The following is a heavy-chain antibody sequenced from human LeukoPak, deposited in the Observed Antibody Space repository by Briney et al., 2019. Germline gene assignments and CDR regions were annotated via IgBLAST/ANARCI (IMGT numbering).Heavy chain of an antibody. CDR2: INHSGRT. CDR1: GGSFSGHY. D-gene: IGHD3-22*01. V-gene: IGHV4-34*01. Sequence: SETLSLTCAVYGGSFSGHYWTWIRQPPGKGLEWIGDINHSGRTNYNPSLQKRVSISVDTSNNQFFLNLTSVTAADAAVYCCARTGGFFDSSGFYHQNPYFLQFWGPGVLVTVSS. CDR3: ARTGGFFDSSGFYHQNPYFLQF. J-gene: IGHJ4*02.